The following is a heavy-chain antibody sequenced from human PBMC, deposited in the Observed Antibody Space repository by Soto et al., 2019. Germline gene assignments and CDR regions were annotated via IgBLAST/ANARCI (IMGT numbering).Heavy chain of an antibody. D-gene: IGHD6-13*01. CDR3: AKDLEDSSSWYGYFQH. CDR2: ISGSGGST. J-gene: IGHJ1*01. CDR1: GFTFSSYA. V-gene: IGHV3-23*01. Sequence: GGSLRLSCAAYGFTFSSYAMSWVRQAPGKGLEWVSAISGSGGSTYYADSVKGRFTISRDNSKNTLYLQMNSLRAEDTAVYYCAKDLEDSSSWYGYFQHWGQGTLVTVSS.